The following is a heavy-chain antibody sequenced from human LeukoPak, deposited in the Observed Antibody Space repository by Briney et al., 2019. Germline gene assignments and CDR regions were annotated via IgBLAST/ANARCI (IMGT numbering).Heavy chain of an antibody. CDR3: AGYPTYYDILWTAPGSFDY. Sequence: SETLSLTCTVSGYSISSGYYWGWIRQPPGKGLEWIGSIYHSGSTYYNPSLKSRVTISVDTSKNQFSLKLSSVTAADTAVYYCAGYPTYYDILWTAPGSFDYWGQGTLVTVSS. D-gene: IGHD3-9*01. CDR2: IYHSGST. J-gene: IGHJ4*02. V-gene: IGHV4-38-2*02. CDR1: GYSISSGYY.